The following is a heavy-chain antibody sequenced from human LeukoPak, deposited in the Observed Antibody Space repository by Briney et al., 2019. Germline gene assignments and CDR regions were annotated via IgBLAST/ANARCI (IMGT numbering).Heavy chain of an antibody. CDR2: ISPRRDIT. D-gene: IGHD3-10*01. J-gene: IGHJ4*02. Sequence: GGSLRLSGAASGFTFSNHGMNWVRQAPGKGRKWVAGISPRRDITYYADSVKGRFTISRDNSKNTLYLEVISLTAEDTAVYYCAKDDAWLRFGEWSQGTLVTVSS. CDR3: AKDDAWLRFGE. CDR1: GFTFSNHG. V-gene: IGHV3-23*01.